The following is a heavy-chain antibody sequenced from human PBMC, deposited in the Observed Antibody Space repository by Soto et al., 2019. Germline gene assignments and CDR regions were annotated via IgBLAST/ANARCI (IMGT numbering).Heavy chain of an antibody. CDR3: AGTRSAVGSLDY. J-gene: IGHJ4*02. Sequence: SETLSLTCTVSGGSISSSSYYWGWIRQPPGKGLEWIGSIYYSGSTYYNPSLKSRVTISVDTSKNQFSLKLSSVTAADTAVYYCAGTRSAVGSLDYWGQGTLVTVSS. CDR1: GGSISSSSYY. D-gene: IGHD1-1*01. V-gene: IGHV4-39*01. CDR2: IYYSGST.